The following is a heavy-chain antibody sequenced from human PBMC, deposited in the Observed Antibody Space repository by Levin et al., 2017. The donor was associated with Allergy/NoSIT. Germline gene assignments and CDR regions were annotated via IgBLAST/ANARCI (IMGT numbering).Heavy chain of an antibody. D-gene: IGHD3-22*01. CDR1: GDSVSSGIYY. V-gene: IGHV4-61*01. CDR2: LYYSGSN. J-gene: IGHJ3*02. Sequence: SETLSLTCTASGDSVSSGIYYWSWLRQPPGKGLEGIGYLYYSGSNNYNPSLKSRVTITVDTSKNQFSLKLSSVTAADTAMYYCARGFDSYNAFDIWGQGTMVTVSS. CDR3: ARGFDSYNAFDI.